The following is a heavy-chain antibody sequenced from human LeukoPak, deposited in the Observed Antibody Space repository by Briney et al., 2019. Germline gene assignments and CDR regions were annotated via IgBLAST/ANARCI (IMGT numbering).Heavy chain of an antibody. D-gene: IGHD3-10*01. CDR3: ARSSMAREQPTDFDF. CDR2: INHSGST. J-gene: IGHJ4*02. Sequence: SETLSLTCAVYGGSFSGYYWSWIRQPPGKGLEWIGEINHSGSTNYNPSLKSRVTISVDTPKNQFSLKLNSVTAADTAVYYCARSSMAREQPTDFDFWGQGTLVTVSS. CDR1: GGSFSGYY. V-gene: IGHV4-34*01.